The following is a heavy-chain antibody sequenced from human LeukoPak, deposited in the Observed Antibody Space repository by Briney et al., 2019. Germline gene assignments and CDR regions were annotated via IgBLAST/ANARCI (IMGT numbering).Heavy chain of an antibody. Sequence: SQTLSHTCTVSGDSVCRDDYFWSGIRQHPGKVLESIVYMCYGWRTYYNPSLKSRVTISVDTSKNQFSLKMSSVTAADTAVYYCARGHPGQTGENDHFDSW. CDR3: ARGHPGQTGENDHFDS. CDR1: GDSVCRDDYF. V-gene: IGHV4-31*03. CDR2: MCYGWRT. D-gene: IGHD7-27*01. J-gene: IGHJ4*01.